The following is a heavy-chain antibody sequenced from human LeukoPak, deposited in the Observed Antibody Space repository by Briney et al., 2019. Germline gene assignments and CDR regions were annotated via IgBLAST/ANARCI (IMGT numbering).Heavy chain of an antibody. D-gene: IGHD3-16*01. CDR3: ARGHRGLGY. Sequence: SETLSLTCTVSGASISDYYWSWLRQPPGQGLEWIGYIYYSGTTNYNPSLKSRVTISVDMSKYQFSLKLSSVTAADTAVYYCARGHRGLGYWGQGTLVIVSS. CDR1: GASISDYY. V-gene: IGHV4-59*01. CDR2: IYYSGTT. J-gene: IGHJ4*02.